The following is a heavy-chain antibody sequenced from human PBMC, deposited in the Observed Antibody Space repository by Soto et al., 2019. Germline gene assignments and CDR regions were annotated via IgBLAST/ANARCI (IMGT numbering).Heavy chain of an antibody. CDR3: AKPPVWDYDMLTGFPDY. CDR2: VSFDGSIK. J-gene: IGHJ4*02. V-gene: IGHV3-30*18. Sequence: HPVGSLRLSCAGSGFSFSSFAMHWLRQAPGKGLEWVAVVSFDGSIKYSVDSVKGRFTISRDNSKNTLFLQMNSLRTEDTAVYYCAKPPVWDYDMLTGFPDYWGQGTLVTVSS. D-gene: IGHD3-9*01. CDR1: GFSFSSFA.